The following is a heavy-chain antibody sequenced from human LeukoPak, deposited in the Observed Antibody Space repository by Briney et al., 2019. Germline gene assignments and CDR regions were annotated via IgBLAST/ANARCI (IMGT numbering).Heavy chain of an antibody. CDR2: IWFDGSHT. CDR3: ARGIIILRTWSASFNS. D-gene: IGHD3-16*02. V-gene: IGHV3-33*01. Sequence: GGSLRLSCAASGFSFSTYAMHWVRQTPGKGLEWVGIIWFDGSHTYYGDSVRGRFSISRDNSKNTLCLEMNSLRADDTGVYFCARGIIILRTWSASFNSWGQGSLVTVSS. CDR1: GFSFSTYA. J-gene: IGHJ4*02.